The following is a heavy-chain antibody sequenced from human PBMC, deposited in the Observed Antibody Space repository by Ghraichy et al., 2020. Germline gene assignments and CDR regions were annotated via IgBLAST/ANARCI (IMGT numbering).Heavy chain of an antibody. D-gene: IGHD1-1*01. V-gene: IGHV3-48*02. CDR2: IDTTTKRI. CDR3: ARDYDWTLDS. CDR1: GFDFSFCP. Sequence: ETLSLTCVASGFDFSFCPMSWVRQAPGKGLEWVSYIDTTTKRIFYSDSVMGRFTVTRDDAKNSLYLQMNSLIDEDTAIYFWARDYDWTLDSWGQGVPVSVSS. J-gene: IGHJ4*02.